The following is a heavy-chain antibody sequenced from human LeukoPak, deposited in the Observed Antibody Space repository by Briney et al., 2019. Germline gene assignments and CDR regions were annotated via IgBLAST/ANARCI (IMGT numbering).Heavy chain of an antibody. CDR2: INHSGST. CDR1: GGSFSGYY. D-gene: IGHD3-22*01. V-gene: IGHV4-34*01. J-gene: IGHJ4*02. CDR3: ASPRSDYYDSSGYLDY. Sequence: SETLSLTCAVYGGSFSGYYWSWIRQPPGKGLEWIGEINHSGSTNYNPSLKSRVTISVDTSKNQFSLKLSSVTAADTAVYYCASPRSDYYDSSGYLDYWGQGTLVTVSS.